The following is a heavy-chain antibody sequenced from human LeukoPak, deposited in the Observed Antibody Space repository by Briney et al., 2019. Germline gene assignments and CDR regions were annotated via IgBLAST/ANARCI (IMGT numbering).Heavy chain of an antibody. CDR2: ISSNVDST. D-gene: IGHD1-26*01. Sequence: GGSLRLSCAASGFTFSKYAMHWVRQAPGKGLEYASAISSNVDSTYYANSVQGRFTISRDNSKNTLYLQMGSLRVEDMGVYYCAREGASSGSYSYWGQGTLVTVSS. V-gene: IGHV3-64*01. CDR1: GFTFSKYA. J-gene: IGHJ4*02. CDR3: AREGASSGSYSY.